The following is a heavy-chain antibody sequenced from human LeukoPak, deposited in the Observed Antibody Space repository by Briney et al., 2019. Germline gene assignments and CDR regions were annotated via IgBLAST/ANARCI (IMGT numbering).Heavy chain of an antibody. Sequence: GESLKISCKGSGYSFSDYWIGWVRQMPGKGLEWVGIIHPRDSEIRYSPSFQGQVTISVDRSTDTAYLQWSGLQASDTALYYCAGHTPYSSGYSYWGQGTLVTVSS. D-gene: IGHD3-22*01. CDR2: IHPRDSEI. J-gene: IGHJ4*02. V-gene: IGHV5-51*01. CDR1: GYSFSDYW. CDR3: AGHTPYSSGYSY.